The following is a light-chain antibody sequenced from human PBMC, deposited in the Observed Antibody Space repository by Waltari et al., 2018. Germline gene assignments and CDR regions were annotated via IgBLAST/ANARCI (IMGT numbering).Light chain of an antibody. Sequence: QSALTQPASVSGSPGQSITISCTGTNSDVGGYNYVSWYQQHPGKPPKLMIYEVSNRPSGVSNRFSGSKSGNTASLTISGLQAEDEADYYCSSYTSSSTYVVFGGGTKLTVL. CDR2: EVS. V-gene: IGLV2-14*01. CDR3: SSYTSSSTYVV. J-gene: IGLJ2*01. CDR1: NSDVGGYNY.